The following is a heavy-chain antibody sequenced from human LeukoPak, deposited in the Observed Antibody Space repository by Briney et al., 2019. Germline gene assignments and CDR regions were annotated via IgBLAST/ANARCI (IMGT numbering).Heavy chain of an antibody. CDR1: GFNFGHYG. V-gene: IGHV3-33*01. Sequence: PGGSLRLSCATSGFNFGHYGFHWVRQAPGKGLEWVAVIWSDATKTDYGDSKTDYADSVKGRFTVSRDNSKTTVKLQMNSLRDEDTAVYYCTRDDDTSLHFGRLSWGQGTLVTVSS. D-gene: IGHD3/OR15-3a*01. CDR3: TRDDDTSLHFGRLS. J-gene: IGHJ5*02. CDR2: IWSDATKTDYGDSKT.